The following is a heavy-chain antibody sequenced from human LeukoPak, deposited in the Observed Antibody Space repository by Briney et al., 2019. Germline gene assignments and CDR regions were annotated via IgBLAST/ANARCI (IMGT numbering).Heavy chain of an antibody. J-gene: IGHJ6*02. Sequence: GGSLRLSCAPSGFTFSTFDMHWVRQAPGKGLEWVAVMSYDGSTKYYADSVKGRFTISRDNSKNTLYLQMNSLRAEDTAVYYYAKGDRIVGAKRGMDVWGQGTTVTVSS. V-gene: IGHV3-30*18. CDR1: GFTFSTFD. D-gene: IGHD1-26*01. CDR2: MSYDGSTK. CDR3: AKGDRIVGAKRGMDV.